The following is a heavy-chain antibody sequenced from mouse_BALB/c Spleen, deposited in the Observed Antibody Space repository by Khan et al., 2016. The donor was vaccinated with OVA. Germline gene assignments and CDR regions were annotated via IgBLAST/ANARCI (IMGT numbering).Heavy chain of an antibody. J-gene: IGHJ4*01. V-gene: IGHV9-4*02. CDR1: KYTFTTAG. D-gene: IGHD2-14*01. CDR3: ARGGAAYYRNDGGAMEY. CDR2: INTHSGVP. Sequence: QIQLVQSGPELKKPGETVRISCKASKYTFTTAGIQWVQKMTGKGLQWIGWINTHSGVPKYAEDFTGRFAFSLGISVNTAYLQITNLNNEDTATYFCARGGAAYYRNDGGAMEYWGQGTSVTVSS.